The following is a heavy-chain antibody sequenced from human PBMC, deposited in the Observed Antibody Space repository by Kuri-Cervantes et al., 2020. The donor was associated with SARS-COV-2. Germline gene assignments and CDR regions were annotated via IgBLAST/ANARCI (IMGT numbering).Heavy chain of an antibody. D-gene: IGHD1-26*01. CDR3: ARGAVGATSLGAFDS. Sequence: ASVKVSCKASGYTFTSYDINWVRQATGQGLEWMGWMNPNSGNTGYARKFQGRVTMTRNTSVSTAYMELSSLRTEDTAVYYCARGAVGATSLGAFDSWGQGTMVTVSS. J-gene: IGHJ3*02. CDR2: MNPNSGNT. CDR1: GYTFTSYD. V-gene: IGHV1-8*02.